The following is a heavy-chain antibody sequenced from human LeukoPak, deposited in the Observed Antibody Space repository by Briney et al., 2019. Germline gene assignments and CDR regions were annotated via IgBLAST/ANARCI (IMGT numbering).Heavy chain of an antibody. CDR1: GGTFSSYA. CDR3: ARVGNYDILTGYYTFDY. D-gene: IGHD3-9*01. CDR2: IIPIFGTA. J-gene: IGHJ4*02. Sequence: SVKVSCKASGGTFSSYAISWVRQAPGQGLEWMGGIIPIFGTANYAQKFQGRVTITADKSTSTAYMELSSLGSEDTAVYYCARVGNYDILTGYYTFDYWGQGTLVTVSS. V-gene: IGHV1-69*06.